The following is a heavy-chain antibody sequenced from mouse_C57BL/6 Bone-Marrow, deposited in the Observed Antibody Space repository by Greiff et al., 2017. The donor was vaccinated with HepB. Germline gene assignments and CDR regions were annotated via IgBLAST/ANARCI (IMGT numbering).Heavy chain of an antibody. D-gene: IGHD2-1*01. CDR3: ARPNYSYYYAMDY. CDR2: INPNNGGT. J-gene: IGHJ4*01. CDR1: GYTFTDYN. V-gene: IGHV1-18*01. Sequence: EVQLQESGPELVKPGASVKIPCKASGYTFTDYNMAWVKQSHGKSLEWIGDINPNNGGTIYNQKFMGKATLTVDKSSSTAYMELRSLTSEDTAVYYCARPNYSYYYAMDYWGQGTSVTVSS.